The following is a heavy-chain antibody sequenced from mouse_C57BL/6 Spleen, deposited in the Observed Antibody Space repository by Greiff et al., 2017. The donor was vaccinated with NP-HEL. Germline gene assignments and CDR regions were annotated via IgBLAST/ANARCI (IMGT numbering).Heavy chain of an antibody. D-gene: IGHD1-1*01. Sequence: EVQLQQSGPELVKPGASVKMSCKASGYTFTDYNMHWVKQSHGKSLEWIGYINPNNGGTSYNQKFKGKATLTVNKSSSTAYMELRSLTSEDSAVYYCARTADYYGSSYWFAYWGQGTLVTVSA. CDR3: ARTADYYGSSYWFAY. J-gene: IGHJ3*01. V-gene: IGHV1-22*01. CDR2: INPNNGGT. CDR1: GYTFTDYN.